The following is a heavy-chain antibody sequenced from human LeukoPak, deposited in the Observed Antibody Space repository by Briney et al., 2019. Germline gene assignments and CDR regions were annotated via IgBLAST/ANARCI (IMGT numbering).Heavy chain of an antibody. CDR3: ARGRFGEWDNWFDP. Sequence: ASVEVSCKASGYTFTGYYIHWVRQAPGQGLEWMAWINPNSGATNYAQKFQGRVTMTRDTSISTAYMELSRLTSDDTAVYFCARGRFGEWDNWFDPWGQGTLVTVSS. CDR1: GYTFTGYY. D-gene: IGHD3-10*01. J-gene: IGHJ5*02. CDR2: INPNSGAT. V-gene: IGHV1-2*02.